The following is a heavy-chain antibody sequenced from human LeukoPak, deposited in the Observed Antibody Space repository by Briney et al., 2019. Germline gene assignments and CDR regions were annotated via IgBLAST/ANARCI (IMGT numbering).Heavy chain of an antibody. Sequence: GGSLRLSCAASGFTFNSYAMSWVRQAPGKGLEWVSAISGSGGSTYYADSVKGRFTISRDNSKNTLYLQMNSLRAEDTAVYYCAKFSYDSSGYYYPGGYYFDYWGQGTLVTVSS. V-gene: IGHV3-23*01. CDR2: ISGSGGST. CDR3: AKFSYDSSGYYYPGGYYFDY. CDR1: GFTFNSYA. J-gene: IGHJ4*02. D-gene: IGHD3-22*01.